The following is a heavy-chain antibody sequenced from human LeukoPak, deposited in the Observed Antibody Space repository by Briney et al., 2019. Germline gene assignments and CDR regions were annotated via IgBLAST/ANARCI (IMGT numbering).Heavy chain of an antibody. D-gene: IGHD6-13*01. V-gene: IGHV4-39*07. CDR1: GGSISSSSYY. CDR2: INHSGST. Sequence: SETLSLTCTVSGGSISSSSYYWGWIRQPPGKGLEWIGEINHSGSTNYNPSLKSRVTISVDTSKNQFSLKLSSVTAADTAVYYCARLSSSWYGRDYWGQGTLVTVSS. J-gene: IGHJ4*02. CDR3: ARLSSSWYGRDY.